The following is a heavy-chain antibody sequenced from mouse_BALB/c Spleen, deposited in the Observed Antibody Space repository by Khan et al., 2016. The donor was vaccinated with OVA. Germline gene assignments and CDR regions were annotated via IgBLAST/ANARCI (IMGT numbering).Heavy chain of an antibody. CDR2: INPHIGET. D-gene: IGHD1-1*01. J-gene: IGHJ2*01. V-gene: IGHV1-20*02. CDR3: ARIYRSDFDY. Sequence: VQLKQSGPELVKPGASVKISCKASGYSFTGYFMNWVMQSHGKSLEWIGRINPHIGETFYNQKFKDKATLTVDESSSTAHMELRSLASEDSAVCYCARIYRSDFDYWGQGTTLTVSS. CDR1: GYSFTGYF.